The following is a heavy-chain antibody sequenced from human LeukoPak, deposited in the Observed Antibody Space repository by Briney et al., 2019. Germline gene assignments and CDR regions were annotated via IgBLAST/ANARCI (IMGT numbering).Heavy chain of an antibody. CDR1: GGTFSNYA. V-gene: IGHV1-69*05. D-gene: IGHD3-16*01. Sequence: SVKVSCKASGGTFSNYAINWVRQAPGQGLGWMGGIIPIFGTANYAQKFQGRVTITTDESTSTAYMELSSLESEDTAVYYCARGPIFGGSCLDYWGRGTLVTVSS. CDR2: IIPIFGTA. CDR3: ARGPIFGGSCLDY. J-gene: IGHJ4*02.